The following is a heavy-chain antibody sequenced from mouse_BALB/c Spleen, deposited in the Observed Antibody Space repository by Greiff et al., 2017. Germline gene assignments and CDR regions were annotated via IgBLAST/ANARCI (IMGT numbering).Heavy chain of an antibody. CDR2: IWAGGST. V-gene: IGHV2-9*02. Sequence: VKLMESGPGLVAPSQSLSITCTVSGFSLTSYGVHWVRQPPGKGLEWLGVIWAGGSTNYNSALMSRLSISKDNSKSQVFLKMNSLQTDDTAMYYCARDEGITTGPFAYWGQGTLVTVSA. CDR1: GFSLTSYG. D-gene: IGHD1-1*01. J-gene: IGHJ3*01. CDR3: ARDEGITTGPFAY.